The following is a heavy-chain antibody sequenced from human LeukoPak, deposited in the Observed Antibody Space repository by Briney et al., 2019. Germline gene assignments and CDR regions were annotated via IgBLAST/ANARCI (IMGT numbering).Heavy chain of an antibody. CDR2: IYPDDSDT. CDR1: GYGFSNYW. D-gene: IGHD3-22*01. V-gene: IGHV5-51*01. Sequence: GESLKISCQGSGYGFSNYWIGWVRQMPGKGLEWMGIIYPDDSDTRYSPSFQGQVTISADKSISTAYLQWSSLKASDTAMYYCASTLDYYDSSGYFLPASFFDYWGQGTLVTVSS. CDR3: ASTLDYYDSSGYFLPASFFDY. J-gene: IGHJ4*02.